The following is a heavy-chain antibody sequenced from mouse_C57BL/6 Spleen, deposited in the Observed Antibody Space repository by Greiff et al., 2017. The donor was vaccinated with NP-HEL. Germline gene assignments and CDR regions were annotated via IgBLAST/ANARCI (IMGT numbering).Heavy chain of an antibody. V-gene: IGHV1-54*01. CDR3: ARGSPYYGSSYDWYFDV. CDR2: INPGSGGT. Sequence: VQLQQSGAELMKPGASVKLSCKATGYTFTGYWIEWVKQRPGQGLEWIGVINPGSGGTNYNEKFKGKATLTADKSSSTAYMQLSSLTSEDSAVYFCARGSPYYGSSYDWYFDVWGTGTTVTVSS. J-gene: IGHJ1*03. D-gene: IGHD1-1*01. CDR1: GYTFTGYW.